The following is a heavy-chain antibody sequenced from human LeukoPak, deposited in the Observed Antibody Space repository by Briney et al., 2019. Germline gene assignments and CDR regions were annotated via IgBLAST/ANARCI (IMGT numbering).Heavy chain of an antibody. V-gene: IGHV3-48*03. CDR1: GFTFSSYE. CDR3: ARALSNYVDYHYYYYMDV. CDR2: ISSSGSTI. Sequence: PGGSLRLSCAASGFTFSSYEMNWVRQAPGKGLEWVSYISSSGSTIYYADSVKGRFTIPRDNAKNSLYLQMNSLRAEDTALYYCARALSNYVDYHYYYYMDVWGKGTTVTVSS. J-gene: IGHJ6*03. D-gene: IGHD4-11*01.